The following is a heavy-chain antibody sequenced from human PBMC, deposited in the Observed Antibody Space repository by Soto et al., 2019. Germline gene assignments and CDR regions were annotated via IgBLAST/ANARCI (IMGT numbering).Heavy chain of an antibody. Sequence: EVQLLESGGGLVQPGASLRLSCAASGFTFTTFDMSWARQAPGKGLEWVSVVRGRVGSTSYADSLKGRFTISKDSSKNTLYLQMNSLRAEDTALYYCAKGAWLDYWGQGTLVTVSS. V-gene: IGHV3-23*01. CDR2: VRGRVGST. D-gene: IGHD5-12*01. J-gene: IGHJ4*02. CDR3: AKGAWLDY. CDR1: GFTFTTFD.